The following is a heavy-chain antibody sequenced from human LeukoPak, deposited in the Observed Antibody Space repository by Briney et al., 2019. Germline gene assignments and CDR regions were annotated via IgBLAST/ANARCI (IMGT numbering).Heavy chain of an antibody. CDR3: ARQSYSGRSQDY. CDR1: GVSISSSSYY. D-gene: IGHD1-26*01. Sequence: PSETLSLTCTVSGVSISSSSYYWGWIRQPPGKGLEWIGSIYYSGSTYYNPSLKSRVTISVDTSKNQFSLKLSSVTAADTAVYYCARQSYSGRSQDYWGQGTLVTVSS. CDR2: IYYSGST. J-gene: IGHJ4*02. V-gene: IGHV4-39*01.